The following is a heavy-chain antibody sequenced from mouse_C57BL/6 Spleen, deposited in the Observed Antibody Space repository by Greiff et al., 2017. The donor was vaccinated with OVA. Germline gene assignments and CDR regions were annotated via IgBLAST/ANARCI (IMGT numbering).Heavy chain of an antibody. Sequence: VQLQQSGPELVKPGASVKISCKASGYAFSSSWMNWVKQRPGKGLEWIGRIYPGDGDTNYNGKFKGKATLTADKSSSTAYMQLSSLTSEDSAVYFCAREDYDYGWYFDVWGTGTTVTVSS. CDR2: IYPGDGDT. CDR3: AREDYDYGWYFDV. J-gene: IGHJ1*03. V-gene: IGHV1-82*01. CDR1: GYAFSSSW. D-gene: IGHD2-4*01.